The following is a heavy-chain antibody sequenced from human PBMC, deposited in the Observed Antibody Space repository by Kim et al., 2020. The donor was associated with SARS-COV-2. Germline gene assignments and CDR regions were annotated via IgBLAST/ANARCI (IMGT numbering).Heavy chain of an antibody. Sequence: GGSLRLSCAASGFTVSSNYMSWVRQAPGKGLEWVSVIYSSGSTYYEDAVKGRFTISRDNSKNTPDLQMNSLRAEDTAVDYCAGGIAYGDYLSYGMDVWG. CDR2: IYSSGST. CDR3: AGGIAYGDYLSYGMDV. J-gene: IGHJ6*02. V-gene: IGHV3-53*01. CDR1: GFTVSSNY. D-gene: IGHD4-17*01.